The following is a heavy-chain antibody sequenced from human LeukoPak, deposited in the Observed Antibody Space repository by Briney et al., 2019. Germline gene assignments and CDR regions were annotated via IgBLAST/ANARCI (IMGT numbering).Heavy chain of an antibody. CDR3: ARETVARNWSDP. CDR2: ISSSGSTI. Sequence: GGSLRLSCAASGFTFSSYEVNWVRQAPGKGLEWVSYISSSGSTIYYADSVKGRFTISRDNAKNSLYLQMNSLRAEDTAVYYCARETVARNWSDPWGQGTLVTVSS. J-gene: IGHJ5*02. D-gene: IGHD6-19*01. V-gene: IGHV3-48*03. CDR1: GFTFSSYE.